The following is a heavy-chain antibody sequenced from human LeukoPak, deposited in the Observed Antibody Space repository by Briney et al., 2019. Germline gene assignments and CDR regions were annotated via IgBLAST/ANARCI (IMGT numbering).Heavy chain of an antibody. CDR1: GFTFSSYG. D-gene: IGHD3-10*01. CDR3: ARAPYYYDSGDAFDI. Sequence: GGSLRLSCAASGFTFSSYGMHWVRQAPGKGLXWXXXXWYDGSNKYYADSVKGRFTISRDNSKNTLYLQMNSLRVEDTAVYYCARAPYYYDSGDAFDIWGQGTMVTVSS. CDR2: XWYDGSNK. V-gene: IGHV3-33*01. J-gene: IGHJ3*02.